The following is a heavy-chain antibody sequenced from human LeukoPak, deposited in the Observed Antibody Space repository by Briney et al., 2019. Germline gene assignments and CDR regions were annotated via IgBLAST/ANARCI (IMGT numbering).Heavy chain of an antibody. J-gene: IGHJ6*03. CDR3: ARGPTGTTPRFYYYYMDV. V-gene: IGHV1-8*03. Sequence: ASVKVSCKASGYTFTSYDINWVRQATGQGLEWMGWMNPNSGNTGYAQKFQGRVTITRNTSISTAYMELSSLRSEDTAVYYCARGPTGTTPRFYYYYMDVWGKGTTVTVSS. CDR1: GYTFTSYD. CDR2: MNPNSGNT. D-gene: IGHD1-7*01.